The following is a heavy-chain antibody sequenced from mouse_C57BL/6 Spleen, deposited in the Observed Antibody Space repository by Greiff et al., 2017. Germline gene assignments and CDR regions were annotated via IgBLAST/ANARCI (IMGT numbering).Heavy chain of an antibody. V-gene: IGHV1-77*01. D-gene: IGHD2-4*01. CDR1: GYTFTDYY. CDR2: IGPGSGST. CDR3: ARGDYDWYYLDY. Sequence: VQLQQSGAELVKPGASVKISCKASGYTFTDYYINWVKQRPGQGLEWIGKIGPGSGSTYYNEKIKGKDTLTADESSSTAYLQHSSLTSEDSAVYCCARGDYDWYYLDYWCQGTTLTVSS. J-gene: IGHJ2*01.